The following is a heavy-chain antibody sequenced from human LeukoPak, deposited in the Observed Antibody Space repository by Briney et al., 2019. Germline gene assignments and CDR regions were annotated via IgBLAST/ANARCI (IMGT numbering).Heavy chain of an antibody. Sequence: GASVKVSCKASGYTFTSYDINWVRQATGQGLEWMGWMNPNSGNTGYAQKFQGRVTMTRNTSISTAHMELSSLRSEDTAVYYCARNPANDYGGNDQDYWGQGTLVTVSS. CDR2: MNPNSGNT. V-gene: IGHV1-8*01. J-gene: IGHJ4*02. CDR3: ARNPANDYGGNDQDY. D-gene: IGHD4-23*01. CDR1: GYTFTSYD.